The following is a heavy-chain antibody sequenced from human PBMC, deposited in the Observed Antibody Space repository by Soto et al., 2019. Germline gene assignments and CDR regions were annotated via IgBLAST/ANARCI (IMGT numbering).Heavy chain of an antibody. D-gene: IGHD4-4*01. V-gene: IGHV4-31*03. Sequence: QVQLQESGPGLVKPSQTLSLTCTVSGGSISSGGYYWSWIRQHPGRGPEWIGFIDNSGSAYYYPSLKSXXTXSXXTSKNQFSLKRSSGTAADTAVYYCTRVGNGKWFDPWGQGTLVTVSS. J-gene: IGHJ5*02. CDR2: IDNSGSA. CDR3: TRVGNGKWFDP. CDR1: GGSISSGGYY.